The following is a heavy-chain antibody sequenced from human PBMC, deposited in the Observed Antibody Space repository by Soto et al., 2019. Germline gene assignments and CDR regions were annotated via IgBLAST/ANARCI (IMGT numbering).Heavy chain of an antibody. V-gene: IGHV3-30*18. CDR1: GFTFSNYG. Sequence: QVQLVESGGGVVQPGQSLRLACVGSGFTFSNYGMHWVRQAPGEGLVWVAVISYDEDNIYYADSVKGRFTISRDNSKDTLYLKRNSLRPEDTAVYFCAKSGTTVTTFGYVDRWGRGTLVTVSS. CDR2: ISYDEDNI. D-gene: IGHD4-17*01. CDR3: AKSGTTVTTFGYVDR. J-gene: IGHJ2*01.